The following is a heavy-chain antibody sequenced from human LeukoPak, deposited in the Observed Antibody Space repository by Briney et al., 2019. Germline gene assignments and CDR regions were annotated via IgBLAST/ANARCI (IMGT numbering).Heavy chain of an antibody. V-gene: IGHV3-48*04. Sequence: GESLRLSCVASGFTFTNAWMAWVRQAPGKGLEWVSHISGSDSLKYYADSVKGRFTISRDNAKNSLYLQMNTLRAEDTAVYYCAREEYYGSGSYMRYFYYYDMDVWGKGTTVTVSS. D-gene: IGHD3-10*01. CDR1: GFTFTNAW. CDR3: AREEYYGSGSYMRYFYYYDMDV. J-gene: IGHJ6*04. CDR2: ISGSDSLK.